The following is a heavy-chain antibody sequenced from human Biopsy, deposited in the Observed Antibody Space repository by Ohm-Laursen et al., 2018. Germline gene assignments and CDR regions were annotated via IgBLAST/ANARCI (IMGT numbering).Heavy chain of an antibody. Sequence: SAKASCKACGGTFTNYAISWVRQAPGQGLEWMGGIIPIFGTANYAQKFQGRVTITADESTSTAYMELSSLRSDDTAVYYCARDALGGGSYRFFYWGQGSLVTVSS. CDR3: ARDALGGGSYRFFY. V-gene: IGHV1-69*13. D-gene: IGHD1-26*01. CDR2: IIPIFGTA. CDR1: GGTFTNYA. J-gene: IGHJ4*02.